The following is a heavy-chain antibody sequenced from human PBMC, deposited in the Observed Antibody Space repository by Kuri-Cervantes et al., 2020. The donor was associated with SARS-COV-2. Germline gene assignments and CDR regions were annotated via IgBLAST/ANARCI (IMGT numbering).Heavy chain of an antibody. CDR3: AKDRAYGDYDRGSLQH. J-gene: IGHJ1*01. CDR1: RFTFSSYA. Sequence: GGSLRLSCAASRFTFSSYAMHWVRQAPGKGLEWVAVISYDGSNKYYADSVKGRFTITRDNSKNTLYLQMNSLGAEDTALYYCAKDRAYGDYDRGSLQHWGQGTLVTVSS. D-gene: IGHD4-17*01. V-gene: IGHV3-30-3*01. CDR2: ISYDGSNK.